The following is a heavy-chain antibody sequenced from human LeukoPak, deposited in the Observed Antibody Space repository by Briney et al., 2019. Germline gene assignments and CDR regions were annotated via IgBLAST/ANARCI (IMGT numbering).Heavy chain of an antibody. V-gene: IGHV3-23*01. Sequence: GGSLRLSCAASGFTFSSYAMSWVRQAPGKGLEWVSSISGSGSNTHYADIVKGRFTISRDNSKNTQYLQMNSLRAEDTAVYYCAKRQYYYFDYWGQGTLAIVSS. CDR3: AKRQYYYFDY. D-gene: IGHD2/OR15-2a*01. CDR2: ISGSGSNT. J-gene: IGHJ4*02. CDR1: GFTFSSYA.